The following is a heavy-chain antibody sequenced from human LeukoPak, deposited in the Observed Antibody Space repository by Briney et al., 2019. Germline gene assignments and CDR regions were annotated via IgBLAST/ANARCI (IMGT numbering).Heavy chain of an antibody. J-gene: IGHJ3*02. V-gene: IGHV3-30*02. CDR1: GFTFSSYG. CDR3: ASRMDYGGNSDAFDI. D-gene: IGHD4-23*01. CDR2: IRYDGSNK. Sequence: GGSLRLSCAASGFTFSSYGMHWVRQAPGKGLEWVAFIRYDGSNKYYADSVKGRFTISRDNSKNTLYLQMNSLRAEDTAVYYCASRMDYGGNSDAFDIWGQGTMVTVSS.